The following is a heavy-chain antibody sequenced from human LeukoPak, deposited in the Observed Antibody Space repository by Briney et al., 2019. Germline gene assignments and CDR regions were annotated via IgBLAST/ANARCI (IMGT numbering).Heavy chain of an antibody. V-gene: IGHV3-7*01. D-gene: IGHD6-13*01. Sequence: PGGSLRLSCAASGFTFSHYYMSWVRQAPGKGLEWVANIKQDGSEQFYLDSVKGRFTISRDNAKNALYLQMHSLRAEDTAVYYCARVGYSSSWKHNYYYYGMDVWGQGTTATVSS. CDR3: ARVGYSSSWKHNYYYYGMDV. J-gene: IGHJ6*02. CDR1: GFTFSHYY. CDR2: IKQDGSEQ.